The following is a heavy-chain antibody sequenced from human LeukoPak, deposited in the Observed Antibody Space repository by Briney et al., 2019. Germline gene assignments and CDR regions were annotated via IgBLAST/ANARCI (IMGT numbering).Heavy chain of an antibody. Sequence: GGSLRLSCAASGFTFSSYGMHWVRQAPGKGLEWVAFIRYDGSNKYYADSVKGRFTISRDNSKNTLYLQMNSLRAEDTAAYYCAKDLGSSSWYGDRFDYWGQGTLVTVSS. CDR1: GFTFSSYG. D-gene: IGHD6-13*01. CDR3: AKDLGSSSWYGDRFDY. J-gene: IGHJ4*02. V-gene: IGHV3-30*02. CDR2: IRYDGSNK.